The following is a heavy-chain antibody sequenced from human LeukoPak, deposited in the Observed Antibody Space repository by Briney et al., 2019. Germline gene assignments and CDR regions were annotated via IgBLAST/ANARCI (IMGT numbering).Heavy chain of an antibody. CDR3: ARERGSGWYRGAFDI. V-gene: IGHV4-39*02. D-gene: IGHD6-19*01. CDR1: VGSIISSTYY. Sequence: SETLSLTCTVSVGSIISSTYYWGWIRQPPGRGLEWIGSRYYSGHTFYNPSLESRVTISVDTSKNQFSLKLSSVTAADTAVYYCARERGSGWYRGAFDIWGQGTMVTVSS. CDR2: RYYSGHT. J-gene: IGHJ3*02.